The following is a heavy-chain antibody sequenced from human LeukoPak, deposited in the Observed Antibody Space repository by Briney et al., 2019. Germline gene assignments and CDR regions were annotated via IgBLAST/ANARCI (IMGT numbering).Heavy chain of an antibody. D-gene: IGHD3-22*01. CDR1: GFTFSSYA. V-gene: IGHV3-23*01. CDR3: AKDPSLSYDSSGYYYHY. CDR2: ISGSGGNT. Sequence: PGGSLRLSCAASGFTFSSYAMSWVRQAPGKGLEWVSAISGSGGNTYYADSVKGRFTIPRDNSKNTLYLQMNSLRAEDTAVYYCAKDPSLSYDSSGYYYHYWGQGTLVTVSS. J-gene: IGHJ4*02.